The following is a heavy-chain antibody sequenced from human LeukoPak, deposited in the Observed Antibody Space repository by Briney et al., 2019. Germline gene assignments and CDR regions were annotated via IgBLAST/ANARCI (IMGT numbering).Heavy chain of an antibody. CDR3: AREIDASGGNSGVFDI. CDR2: ISSSGSTI. J-gene: IGHJ3*02. D-gene: IGHD4-23*01. Sequence: GGSLRLSCAASGFTFSSYWMSWVRQAPGKGLEWVSYISSSGSTIYYADSVKGRFTISRDNAKNSLYLQMNSLRAEDTAVYYCAREIDASGGNSGVFDIWGQGTMVTV. CDR1: GFTFSSYW. V-gene: IGHV3-48*04.